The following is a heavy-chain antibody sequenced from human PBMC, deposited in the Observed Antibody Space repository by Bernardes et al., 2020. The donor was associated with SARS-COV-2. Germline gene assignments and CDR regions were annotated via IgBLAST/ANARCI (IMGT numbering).Heavy chain of an antibody. CDR1: GFPFRSYV. V-gene: IGHV3-23*01. Sequence: GGSLRLSCAASGFPFRSYVMSWVRQAPGKGLEWVSAISGSGDTTYYADSVKGRFTISRDNSKNTLYLQMNSLRAEDTAVYYCANVIVVPQKWFDPWGQGTLVTVSS. CDR3: ANVIVVPQKWFDP. CDR2: ISGSGDTT. J-gene: IGHJ5*02. D-gene: IGHD3-22*01.